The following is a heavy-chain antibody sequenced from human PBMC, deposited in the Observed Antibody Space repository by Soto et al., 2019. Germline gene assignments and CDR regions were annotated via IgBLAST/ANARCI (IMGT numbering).Heavy chain of an antibody. V-gene: IGHV2-26*01. Sequence: QVTLKESGPVLGKPTETLTLTCTVSGFSLSNARMGVSWIRQPPGKALEWLAHIFSNDEKSYSTSLKSRLTISKDTSKSQVVLTMTNMDPVDTATYYFARTIHTIYDSTWFDPWGQGTLVTVSS. D-gene: IGHD3-22*01. J-gene: IGHJ5*02. CDR3: ARTIHTIYDSTWFDP. CDR2: IFSNDEK. CDR1: GFSLSNARMG.